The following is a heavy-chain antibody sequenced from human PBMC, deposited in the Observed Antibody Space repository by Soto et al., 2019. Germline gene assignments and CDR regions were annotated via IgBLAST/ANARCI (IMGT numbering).Heavy chain of an antibody. V-gene: IGHV3-48*02. J-gene: IGHJ6*02. Sequence: EVQLVESGGGLKQPGGSLRLSCAASGFTFRSYSMNWVRQAPGKGLEWVSYISSSNRTINYADSVKGRFIISRDNAKNSLYLQMHSLRDEDTAEYYCAREGWPLLQTGMDVWGQGTTVTVSS. CDR2: ISSSNRTI. D-gene: IGHD2-15*01. CDR1: GFTFRSYS. CDR3: AREGWPLLQTGMDV.